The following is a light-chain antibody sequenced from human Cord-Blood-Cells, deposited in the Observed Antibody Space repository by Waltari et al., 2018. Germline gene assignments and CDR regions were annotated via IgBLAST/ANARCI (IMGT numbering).Light chain of an antibody. CDR1: SPNIGNTY. V-gene: IGLV1-51*01. J-gene: IGLJ2*01. CDR2: DNN. CDR3: GTWDSSLSVV. Sequence: QSVLTQPPSVSAAPGQKVTISCSGSSPNIGNTYVSWYQQLPGTAPKLLIYDNNKRPSGIPDRFSGSKSGTSATLGITGLQTGDEADYYCGTWDSSLSVVFGGGTKLTVL.